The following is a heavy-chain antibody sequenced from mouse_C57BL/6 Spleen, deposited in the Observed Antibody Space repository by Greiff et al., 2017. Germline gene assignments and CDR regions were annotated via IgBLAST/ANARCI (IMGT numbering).Heavy chain of an antibody. CDR1: GYTFTSYW. Sequence: QVQLQQPGAELVMPGASVKLSCKASGYTFTSYWMHWVKQRPGQGLEWIGEIDPSDSYTNYNQKFKGKSTLTVDKSSSTAYMQLSSLTSEDSAVYYCARSGSFDYWGQGTTRTVSS. J-gene: IGHJ2*01. V-gene: IGHV1-69*01. D-gene: IGHD1-1*01. CDR2: IDPSDSYT. CDR3: ARSGSFDY.